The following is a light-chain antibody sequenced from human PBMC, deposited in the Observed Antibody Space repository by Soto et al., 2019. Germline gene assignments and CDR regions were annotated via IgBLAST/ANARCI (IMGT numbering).Light chain of an antibody. J-gene: IGKJ1*01. V-gene: IGKV3-15*01. CDR1: QSVSNN. Sequence: ILMTQSPATLSVSPGERATLSCRASQSVSNNLAGSQQKPGQAPRLLIYDASTRATGIPPRFSCSGSGTEFTRTISRLQSEDFAVYYCQQHNNWPPWTFGHGTNVEIK. CDR3: QQHNNWPPWT. CDR2: DAS.